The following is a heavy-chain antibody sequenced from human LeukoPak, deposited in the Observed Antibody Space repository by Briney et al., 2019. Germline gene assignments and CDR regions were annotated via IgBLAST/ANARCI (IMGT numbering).Heavy chain of an antibody. CDR1: GGSISSSSYY. V-gene: IGHV4-39*07. Sequence: SETLSLTCTVSGGSISSSSYYWGWIRQPPGKGLEWIGSIYYSGSTYYNPSLKSRVTISVDTSKNQFSLKLSSVTAADTAVYYCARTLTTVTHADYWGQGTLVTVSS. J-gene: IGHJ4*02. CDR2: IYYSGST. CDR3: ARTLTTVTHADY. D-gene: IGHD4-17*01.